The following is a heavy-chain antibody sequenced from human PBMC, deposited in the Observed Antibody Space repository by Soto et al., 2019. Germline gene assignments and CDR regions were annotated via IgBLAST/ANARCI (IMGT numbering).Heavy chain of an antibody. D-gene: IGHD3-22*01. J-gene: IGHJ4*02. CDR3: AKVFSGLGAISVYYGAYFDY. CDR1: GFTFSSYA. V-gene: IGHV3-23*01. CDR2: ISGSGGST. Sequence: GSLRLSCAASGFTFSSYAMSWVRQAPGKGLEWVSAISGSGGSTYYADSVKGRFTISRDNSKNTLYLQMNSLRAEDTAVYYCAKVFSGLGAISVYYGAYFDYWGKGPLVTVS.